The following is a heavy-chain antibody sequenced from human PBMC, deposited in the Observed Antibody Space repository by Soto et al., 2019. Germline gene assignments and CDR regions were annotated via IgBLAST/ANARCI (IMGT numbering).Heavy chain of an antibody. V-gene: IGHV1-18*04. D-gene: IGHD3-22*01. J-gene: IGHJ3*02. CDR3: ARMGRGTYYYDSSGPRGAFDI. CDR2: ISAYNGNT. Sequence: ASVKVSCKASGYTFTSYGISWVRQAPGQGLEWMGWISAYNGNTNYAQKFQGRVTITADESTSTAYMELSSLRSEDTAVYYCARMGRGTYYYDSSGPRGAFDIWGQGTMVTVSS. CDR1: GYTFTSYG.